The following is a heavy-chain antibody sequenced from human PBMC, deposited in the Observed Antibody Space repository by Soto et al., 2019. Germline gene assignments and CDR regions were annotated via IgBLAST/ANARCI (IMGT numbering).Heavy chain of an antibody. D-gene: IGHD5-12*01. CDR2: IYYSGST. CDR1: GGSISSGGYY. J-gene: IGHJ5*02. Sequence: QVQLQESGPGLVKPSQTLSLTCTVSGGSISSGGYYWSWIRQHPWKGLEWIGYIYYSGSTYYNPSLKSRVTISVDTSKNQFSLKLSSVTAADTAVYYCASGCSEDIVATITFYWFDPWGQGTLVTVYS. V-gene: IGHV4-31*03. CDR3: ASGCSEDIVATITFYWFDP.